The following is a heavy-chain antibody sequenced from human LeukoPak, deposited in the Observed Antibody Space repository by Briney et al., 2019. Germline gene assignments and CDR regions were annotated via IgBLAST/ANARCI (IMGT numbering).Heavy chain of an antibody. D-gene: IGHD6-13*01. J-gene: IGHJ1*01. CDR2: INHSGST. Sequence: SGTLSLTCAVYGGSFSGYYWSWIRQPPGKGLEWIGEINHSGSTNYNPSLKSRVTISVDTSKNQFSLKLSSVTAADTAVYYCARGRGSSWYRDFQHWGQGTLVTVSS. CDR3: ARGRGSSWYRDFQH. V-gene: IGHV4-34*01. CDR1: GGSFSGYY.